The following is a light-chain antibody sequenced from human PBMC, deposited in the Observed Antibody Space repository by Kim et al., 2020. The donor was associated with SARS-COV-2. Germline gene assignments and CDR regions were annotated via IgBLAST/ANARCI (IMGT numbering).Light chain of an antibody. V-gene: IGLV1-51*01. CDR1: SSNIGNNY. J-gene: IGLJ3*02. CDR2: DNN. Sequence: GQKVTISCSGSSSNIGNNYVSWYQQLPGTAPKLLIYDNNKRPSGIPDRFSGSKSGTSATLGITGLQTGDEADYYCGTWDSSLSGLLFGGGTQLTVL. CDR3: GTWDSSLSGLL.